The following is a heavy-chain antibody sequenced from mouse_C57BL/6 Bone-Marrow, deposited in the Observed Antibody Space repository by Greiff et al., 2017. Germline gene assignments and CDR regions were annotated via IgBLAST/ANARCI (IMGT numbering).Heavy chain of an antibody. Sequence: EVMLVESGGDLVKPGGSLKLSCAASGFTFSSYGMSLVRQTPDKRLEWVATISSGGSYTYYPDSVKGRFPISRDNAKTTLYLQMRSLKSEDTAMYYCAGRTTVVATRDYYAMDYWGQGTSVTVSS. J-gene: IGHJ4*01. V-gene: IGHV5-6*02. CDR3: AGRTTVVATRDYYAMDY. D-gene: IGHD1-1*01. CDR2: ISSGGSYT. CDR1: GFTFSSYG.